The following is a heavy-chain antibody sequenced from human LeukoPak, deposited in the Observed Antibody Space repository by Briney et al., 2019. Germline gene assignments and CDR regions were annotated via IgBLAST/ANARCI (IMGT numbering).Heavy chain of an antibody. V-gene: IGHV3-7*01. D-gene: IGHD3-10*01. CDR3: ARSGFGELLFDY. Sequence: GGSLRLSCAASGVTFSSYWMTWVRQAPGKGLEWVANIKQDGSEKYYVDSVKGRFTISRDNAKNSLYLQMTSLRAEDTAVYYCARSGFGELLFDYWGQGTLVTVSS. CDR2: IKQDGSEK. CDR1: GVTFSSYW. J-gene: IGHJ4*02.